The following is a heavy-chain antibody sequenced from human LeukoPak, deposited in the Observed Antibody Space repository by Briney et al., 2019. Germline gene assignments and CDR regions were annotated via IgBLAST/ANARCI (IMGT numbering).Heavy chain of an antibody. Sequence: PGESLKISCKGSGYSFTSYWIGWVRQMPGKGLEWMGIIYPGDSDTRYSPSFQGQVTISADKSISTAYLQWSSLKASDTAMYYCARLGHCSSTSCYGSWFDPWGQGTLVTVSS. CDR2: IYPGDSDT. CDR3: ARLGHCSSTSCYGSWFDP. CDR1: GYSFTSYW. J-gene: IGHJ5*02. D-gene: IGHD2-2*01. V-gene: IGHV5-51*03.